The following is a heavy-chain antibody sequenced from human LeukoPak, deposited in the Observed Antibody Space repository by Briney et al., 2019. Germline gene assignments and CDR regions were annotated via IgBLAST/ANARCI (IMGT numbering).Heavy chain of an antibody. CDR2: INTDGSST. Sequence: GGSLRLSCAGSGFTFSSYWMHWVRQAPGKGLVWVSRINTDGSSTSYADSVKGRLTISRDNAKNTLYLQMNSLRAEDTAVYYCATLGYCSGGCCYEDYMDVWGKGTTVTVSS. J-gene: IGHJ6*03. CDR1: GFTFSSYW. D-gene: IGHD2-15*01. CDR3: ATLGYCSGGCCYEDYMDV. V-gene: IGHV3-74*01.